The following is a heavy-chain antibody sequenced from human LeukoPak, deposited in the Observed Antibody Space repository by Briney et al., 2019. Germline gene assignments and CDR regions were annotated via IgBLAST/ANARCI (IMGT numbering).Heavy chain of an antibody. CDR3: ARVTKPGHPVGY. CDR1: GYTFTGYY. V-gene: IGHV1-2*02. Sequence: GASVKVSCKASGYTFTGYYMHWVRQAPGQGLEWMGWINPNSGGTNYAQEFQGRVTMTRDTSISTAYMELSRLRSDDTAVYYCARVTKPGHPVGYWGQGTLVTVSS. J-gene: IGHJ4*02. CDR2: INPNSGGT. D-gene: IGHD1-14*01.